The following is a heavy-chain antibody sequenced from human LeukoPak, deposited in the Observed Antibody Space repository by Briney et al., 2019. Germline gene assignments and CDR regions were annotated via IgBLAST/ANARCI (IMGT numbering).Heavy chain of an antibody. CDR3: AKDLRMGASSEGDY. CDR2: ISGSGGST. J-gene: IGHJ4*02. Sequence: GGSLRLFCAASGFTFSRLAMSWVRQAPGKGLEWVSAISGSGGSTYYADFVKGRFTISRDNSKNTLYLQMNSLRAEDTAVYYCAKDLRMGASSEGDYWGQGTLVTVSS. V-gene: IGHV3-23*01. CDR1: GFTFSRLA. D-gene: IGHD1-26*01.